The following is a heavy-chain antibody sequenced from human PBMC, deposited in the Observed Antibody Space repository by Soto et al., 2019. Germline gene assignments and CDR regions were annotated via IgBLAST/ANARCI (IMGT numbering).Heavy chain of an antibody. V-gene: IGHV4-59*08. D-gene: IGHD2-2*01. CDR2: IYYSGST. Sequence: SETLSLTCTVSGGSISSYYWSWIRQPPGKGLEWIGYIYYSGSTNYNPSLKSRVTISVDTSKNQFSLKLSSVTAADTAVYYCARHRIVVVPAAMPDYYYYMDVWGKGTTVTVSS. J-gene: IGHJ6*03. CDR3: ARHRIVVVPAAMPDYYYYMDV. CDR1: GGSISSYY.